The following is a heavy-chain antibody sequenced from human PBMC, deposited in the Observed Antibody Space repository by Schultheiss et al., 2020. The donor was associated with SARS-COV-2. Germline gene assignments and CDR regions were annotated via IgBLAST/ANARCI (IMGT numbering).Heavy chain of an antibody. J-gene: IGHJ4*02. CDR2: IYHSGST. CDR3: ARVVSGNDY. Sequence: SQTLSLTCAVSGGSISSGGYSWSWIRQPPGKGLEWIGSIYHSGSTYYNPSLKSRVTISVDTSKNQFSLKLSSVTAADTAVYYCARVVSGNDYWGQGTLVTVSS. CDR1: GGSISSGGYS. V-gene: IGHV4-30-2*03.